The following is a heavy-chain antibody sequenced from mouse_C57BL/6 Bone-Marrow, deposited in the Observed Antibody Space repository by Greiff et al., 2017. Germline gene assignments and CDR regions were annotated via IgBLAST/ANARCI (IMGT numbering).Heavy chain of an antibody. CDR3: AREGLYYDYAY. CDR2: IYPGGGYT. J-gene: IGHJ3*01. Sequence: VQLQQSGAELVRPGTSVKMSCKASGYTFTNYWIGWAKQRPGHGLEWIGDIYPGGGYTNYNEKFKCKATLTADKSSSTAYMQFSSLTSEDSAIYYCAREGLYYDYAYWGQGTLVTVSA. V-gene: IGHV1-63*01. D-gene: IGHD2-4*01. CDR1: GYTFTNYW.